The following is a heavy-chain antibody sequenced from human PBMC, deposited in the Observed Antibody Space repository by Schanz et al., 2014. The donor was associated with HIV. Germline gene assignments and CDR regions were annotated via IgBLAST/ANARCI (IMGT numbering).Heavy chain of an antibody. CDR3: AKGLRQWLVLGVSDY. CDR1: GFTLSNYG. Sequence: GQLVESGGGGVQPGRPLRLSCAVPGFTLSNYGMHWVRQAPGKGLGWVAVISYDGSNKYYADSLKGRFTIARDNSKNTLYLQMNSLRAEDTAVYYCAKGLRQWLVLGVSDYWGQGTLVTVSS. V-gene: IGHV3-30*18. CDR2: ISYDGSNK. J-gene: IGHJ4*02. D-gene: IGHD6-19*01.